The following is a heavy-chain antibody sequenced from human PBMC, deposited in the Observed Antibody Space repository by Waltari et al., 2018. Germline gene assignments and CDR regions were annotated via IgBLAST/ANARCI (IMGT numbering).Heavy chain of an antibody. D-gene: IGHD6-13*01. Sequence: QVQLVESGGGVVQPGRSLRLSCAASGFTFSSYAMHWVRQAPGKGLEWVAVISYDGSNKYYADSVKGRFTISRDNSKNTLYLQMNSLRAEDTAVYYCAIQQLVRFDYWGQGTLVTVSS. CDR1: GFTFSSYA. V-gene: IGHV3-30-3*01. CDR3: AIQQLVRFDY. J-gene: IGHJ4*02. CDR2: ISYDGSNK.